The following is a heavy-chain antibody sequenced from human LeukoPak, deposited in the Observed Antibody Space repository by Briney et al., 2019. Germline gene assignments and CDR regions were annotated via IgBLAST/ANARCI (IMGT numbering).Heavy chain of an antibody. Sequence: PSQTLSLTCTASGGSISSGASHWSWIGQPPGKDLESIGYYYYSESTYDNSSLKSRVTISVDPSKNQFSLKLSSVTAADTGVYYCARQRGDTAMVTPYYYYGMDVWGQGTTVTVSS. V-gene: IGHV4-30-4*01. D-gene: IGHD5-18*01. CDR3: ARQRGDTAMVTPYYYYGMDV. J-gene: IGHJ6*02. CDR1: GGSISSGASH. CDR2: YYYSEST.